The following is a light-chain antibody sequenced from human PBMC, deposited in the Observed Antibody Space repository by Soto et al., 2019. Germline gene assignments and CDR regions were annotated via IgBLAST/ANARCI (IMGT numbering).Light chain of an antibody. CDR2: GAS. J-gene: IGKJ2*01. CDR1: QSVTSNF. CDR3: QQYCRSPLLYT. V-gene: IGKV3-20*01. Sequence: ENVLTQSPGTLSLSPGERATLSCRASQSVTSNFLAWYQQKPGQAPRLLIYGASTRAAGVPDRFCGSGSGTAFSLTITSLEAEDFAVYYCQQYCRSPLLYTFGQGTKL.